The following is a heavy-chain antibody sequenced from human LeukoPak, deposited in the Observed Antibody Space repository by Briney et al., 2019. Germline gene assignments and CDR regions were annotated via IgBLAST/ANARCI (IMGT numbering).Heavy chain of an antibody. J-gene: IGHJ4*02. Sequence: GGSLRLSCGASGFTFSSYGMHWVRQAPCKGLEWVAFRRYDGSSKYYADSVKGRFTISRDNSKNTLYLQMNSLRAEDTAVYYCATAHLWFGELNGSGTYFDYWGQGTLVTVSS. CDR3: ATAHLWFGELNGSGTYFDY. CDR2: RRYDGSSK. D-gene: IGHD3-10*01. V-gene: IGHV3-30*02. CDR1: GFTFSSYG.